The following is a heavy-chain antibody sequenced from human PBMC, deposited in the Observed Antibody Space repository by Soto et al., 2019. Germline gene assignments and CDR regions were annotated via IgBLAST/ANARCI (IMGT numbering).Heavy chain of an antibody. CDR2: ISTTSFTI. CDR3: ARDRCYDGTCYSASDS. J-gene: IGHJ5*01. Sequence: EVRLMESGGGLVQPGGSLRLSCAASGFSFSTYNMDWVRQAPGKGPEWIAYISTTSFTIYYADSVKGRFTISRDNDRNSLYLEMNSLRYEDTAVYYCARDRCYDGTCYSASDSWGQGTLVTVSS. CDR1: GFSFSTYN. D-gene: IGHD2-15*01. V-gene: IGHV3-48*02.